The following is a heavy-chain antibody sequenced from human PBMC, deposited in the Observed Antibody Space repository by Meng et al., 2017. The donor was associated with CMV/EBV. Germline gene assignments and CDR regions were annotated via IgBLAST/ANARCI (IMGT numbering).Heavy chain of an antibody. Sequence: SETLSLTCTVSGGSISSGDYYWSWIRQPPGKGLEWIGYIYYSGSTNYNPSLKSRVTISVDTSKNQFSLKLSSVTAADTAVYYCARVAGGANWFDPWGQGTLVTVSS. CDR2: IYYSGST. D-gene: IGHD3-10*01. V-gene: IGHV4-61*08. CDR3: ARVAGGANWFDP. J-gene: IGHJ5*02. CDR1: GGSISSGDYY.